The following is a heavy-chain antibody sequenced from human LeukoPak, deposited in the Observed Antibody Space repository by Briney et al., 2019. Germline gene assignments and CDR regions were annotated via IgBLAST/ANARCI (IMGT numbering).Heavy chain of an antibody. Sequence: PGGSLTLSCAASGFPLSIYWMTWLRQAPGKGLEGVANIKKDGSDKHYVDSVKGRFTISRDNAKNSLYLQMNSLRAEDTGVYYCVSLKESTVRDSFDMWGQGTMVTVSS. V-gene: IGHV3-7*01. CDR3: VSLKESTVRDSFDM. CDR1: GFPLSIYW. CDR2: IKKDGSDK. D-gene: IGHD3-10*01. J-gene: IGHJ3*02.